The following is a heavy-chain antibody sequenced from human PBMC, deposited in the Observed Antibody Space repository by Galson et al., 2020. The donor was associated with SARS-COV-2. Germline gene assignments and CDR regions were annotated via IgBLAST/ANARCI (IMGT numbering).Heavy chain of an antibody. CDR1: GGSFSGYY. Sequence: SETLSLTCAVYGGSFSGYYWSWIRQPPGKGLEWIGEINHSGSTNYNPSLKSRVTISVDTSKNQFSLKLSSVTAADTAVYYCARDRTVTTFYWGYYYGMDVWGQGTTVTVSS. CDR3: ARDRTVTTFYWGYYYGMDV. J-gene: IGHJ6*02. D-gene: IGHD4-4*01. CDR2: INHSGST. V-gene: IGHV4-34*01.